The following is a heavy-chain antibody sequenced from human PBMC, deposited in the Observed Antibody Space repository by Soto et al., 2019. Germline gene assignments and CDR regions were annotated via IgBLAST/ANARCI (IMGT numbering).Heavy chain of an antibody. V-gene: IGHV4-4*02. CDR2: IDHNGIT. CDR1: PDSNSSSKC. J-gene: IGHJ6*02. Sequence: SETLSLTCTVSPDSNSSSKCWTWVRQTPGKGLEWVGKIDHNGITSYNPSLESRVTILKDNSKNQLSLKLTSVTAADSAVYYCARLNRDYYYFGMDVWGQGATVTVSS. CDR3: ARLNRDYYYFGMDV.